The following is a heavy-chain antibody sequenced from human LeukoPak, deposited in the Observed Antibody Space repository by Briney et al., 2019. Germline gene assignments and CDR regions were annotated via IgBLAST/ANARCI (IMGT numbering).Heavy chain of an antibody. Sequence: GGSLRLSCAASGFTFSSYAMSWVRQAPGKGPEWVSAISGSGGSTYYADSVKGRFTISRDNSKNTLYLQMNSLRAEDTAVYYCAKVPYYDFWSGPDYWGQGTLVTVSS. V-gene: IGHV3-23*01. CDR3: AKVPYYDFWSGPDY. CDR1: GFTFSSYA. CDR2: ISGSGGST. D-gene: IGHD3-3*01. J-gene: IGHJ4*02.